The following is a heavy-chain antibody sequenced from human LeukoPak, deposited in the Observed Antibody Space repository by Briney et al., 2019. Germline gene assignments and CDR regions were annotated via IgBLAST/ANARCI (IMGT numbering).Heavy chain of an antibody. CDR1: GYTFTSYD. CDR3: ARGGRYFDWLSLWGDAFDI. V-gene: IGHV1-8*01. CDR2: MNPNSGNT. Sequence: ASVKVSCKASGYTFTSYDINWVRQATGQGLEWMGWMNPNSGNTDYAQKLQGRVTMTRNTSISTAYMELSSLRSEDTAVYYCARGGRYFDWLSLWGDAFDIWGQGTMVTVSS. J-gene: IGHJ3*02. D-gene: IGHD3-9*01.